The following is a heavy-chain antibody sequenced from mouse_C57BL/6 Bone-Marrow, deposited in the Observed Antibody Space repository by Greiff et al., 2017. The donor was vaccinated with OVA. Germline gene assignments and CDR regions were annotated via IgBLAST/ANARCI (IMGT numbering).Heavy chain of an antibody. CDR1: GYTFTSYG. CDR3: ARLRIPVVY. D-gene: IGHD1-1*01. V-gene: IGHV1-81*01. J-gene: IGHJ2*01. CDR2: IYPRSGNT. Sequence: QVQLKESGAELARPGASVKLSCKASGYTFTSYGISWVKQRTGQGLEWIGEIYPRSGNTYYNQKFKGKATLTADKSSSTAYMELRSLTSEDSAVYFCARLRIPVVYWGQGTTLTVSS.